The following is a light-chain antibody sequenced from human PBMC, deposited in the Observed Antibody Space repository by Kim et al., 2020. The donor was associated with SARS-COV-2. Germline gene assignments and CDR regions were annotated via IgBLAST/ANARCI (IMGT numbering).Light chain of an antibody. CDR1: QRISNS. Sequence: SGGDSVTITCRASQRISNSLAWYQHKPRTAPKLLLYSAFRLESGVPSRFSGSGSGTGYTLTISSLQPEDFAIYFCQRYHSSPATFGQGTKVDIK. CDR2: SAF. CDR3: QRYHSSPAT. J-gene: IGKJ1*01. V-gene: IGKV1-NL1*01.